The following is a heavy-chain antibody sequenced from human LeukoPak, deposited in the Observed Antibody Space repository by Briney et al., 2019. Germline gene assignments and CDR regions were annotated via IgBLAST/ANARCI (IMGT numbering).Heavy chain of an antibody. CDR3: ARTVGRIGAFDI. CDR2: IYYSGNT. CDR1: GGSISSYY. V-gene: IGHV4-59*01. Sequence: PSETLSLTCTVSGGSISSYYWSWIRQPPGKGLEWIGYIYYSGNTNYNPSLKSRVTISVDTSKNQFSLKLTSVPAADTAVYYCARTVGRIGAFDIWGQGTMVSVSS. J-gene: IGHJ3*02. D-gene: IGHD1-26*01.